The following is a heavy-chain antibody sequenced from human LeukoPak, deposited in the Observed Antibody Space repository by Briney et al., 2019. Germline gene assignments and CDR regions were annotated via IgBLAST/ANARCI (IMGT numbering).Heavy chain of an antibody. CDR1: GFTFSSDW. J-gene: IGHJ4*02. Sequence: GGSLRLSCAVSGFTFSSDWMIWVRQAPGKGLEWVGFIRSKAYGGTTEYAASVKGRFTISRDDSKSIAYLQMNSLKTEDTAVYYCTRVGYYDRSGDYWGQGTLVTVSS. CDR3: TRVGYYDRSGDY. V-gene: IGHV3-49*04. CDR2: IRSKAYGGTT. D-gene: IGHD3-22*01.